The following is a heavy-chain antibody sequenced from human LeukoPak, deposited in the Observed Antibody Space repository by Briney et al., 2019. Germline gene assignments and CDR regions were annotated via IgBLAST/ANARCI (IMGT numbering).Heavy chain of an antibody. V-gene: IGHV1-2*02. CDR2: INPNSGGT. Sequence: ASVKVSCKASGYTFTSYGISWVRQAPGQGLEWMGWINPNSGGTNYAQKFQGRVTMTRDTSISTAYMELSRLRSDDTAVYYCARDEVLLWFGDLDYWGQGTLVTVSA. D-gene: IGHD3-10*01. CDR1: GYTFTSYG. CDR3: ARDEVLLWFGDLDY. J-gene: IGHJ4*02.